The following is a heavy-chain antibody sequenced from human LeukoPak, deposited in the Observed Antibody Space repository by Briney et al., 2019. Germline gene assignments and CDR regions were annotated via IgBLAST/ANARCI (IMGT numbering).Heavy chain of an antibody. CDR3: ARGGGLDV. CDR1: GFTFSSYS. CDR2: IRSNSNII. Sequence: GGSLRLSCAASGFTFSSYSMNWVRQAPGKGLEWVSYIRSNSNIIYYADSVKGRFTISRDNTKNSLYLQMNSLRAEDTAVYFCARGGGLDVWGQGATVTVSS. V-gene: IGHV3-48*04. D-gene: IGHD3-16*01. J-gene: IGHJ6*02.